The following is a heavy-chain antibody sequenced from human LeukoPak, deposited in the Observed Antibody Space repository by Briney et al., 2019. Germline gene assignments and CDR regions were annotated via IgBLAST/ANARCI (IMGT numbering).Heavy chain of an antibody. CDR2: IYYSGST. CDR1: GGSISSRY. V-gene: IGHV4-59*11. J-gene: IGHJ6*03. Sequence: SETLSLTCTVSGGSISSRYWSWIRQPPGKGLEWIGYIYYSGSTNYNPSLKSRVTISVDTSKNQFSLKLSSVTAADTAVYYCARVAYYYYYMDVWGKGTTVTVSS. CDR3: ARVAYYYYYMDV.